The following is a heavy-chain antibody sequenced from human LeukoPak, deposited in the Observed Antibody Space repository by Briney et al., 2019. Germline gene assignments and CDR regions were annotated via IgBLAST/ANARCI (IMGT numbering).Heavy chain of an antibody. CDR3: ARSSDRKIAARRPFDY. CDR2: INHSGST. CDR1: GGSFSGYY. J-gene: IGHJ4*02. V-gene: IGHV4-34*01. D-gene: IGHD6-6*01. Sequence: SETLSLTCAVYGGSFSGYYWSWIRQPPGKGLEWIGEINHSGSTNYNPSLKSRVTISVDTSKDQFSLKLSSVTAADTAVYYCARSSDRKIAARRPFDYWGQGTLVTVSS.